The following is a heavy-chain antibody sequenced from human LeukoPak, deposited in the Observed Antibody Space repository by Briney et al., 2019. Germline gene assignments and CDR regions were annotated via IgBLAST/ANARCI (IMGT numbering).Heavy chain of an antibody. CDR2: IEYSGGSA. D-gene: IGHD3-16*01. CDR3: AKDDDWGRYKH. CDR1: GFTLSSYE. V-gene: IGHV3-23*01. Sequence: GGSLRLSCIVSGFTLSSYEMSWIRQAPGKGLEWVASIEYSGGSAYYADSVKGRFTISRDNSKNTQSLQMNSLRAEDTAVYYCAKDDDWGRYKHWGQGTLVTVSS. J-gene: IGHJ1*01.